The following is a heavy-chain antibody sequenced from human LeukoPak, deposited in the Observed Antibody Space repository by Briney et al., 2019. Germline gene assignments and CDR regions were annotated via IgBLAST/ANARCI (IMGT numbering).Heavy chain of an antibody. CDR3: AKVFSYSSSWFDY. CDR1: GGSISSYY. D-gene: IGHD6-13*01. CDR2: ISWNSGSI. V-gene: IGHV3-9*01. J-gene: IGHJ4*02. Sequence: LSLTCTVSGGSISSYYWSWIRQPPGKGLEWVSGISWNSGSIGYADSVKGRFTISRDNAKNSLYLQMNSLRAEDTALYYCAKVFSYSSSWFDYWGQGTLVTVSS.